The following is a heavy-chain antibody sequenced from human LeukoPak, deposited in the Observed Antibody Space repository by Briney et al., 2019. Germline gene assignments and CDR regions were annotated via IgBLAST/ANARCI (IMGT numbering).Heavy chain of an antibody. J-gene: IGHJ3*02. D-gene: IGHD3-22*01. CDR3: AKDSGYFFGAFDI. Sequence: GGSLRLSCVASGFTFDDYAMHWVRQAPGMGLEWVSGISWNSGSIDYADSVKGRFTISRDNAKNSLYLQMNSLRAEDTALYYCAKDSGYFFGAFDIWGQGTMVTVSS. CDR1: GFTFDDYA. V-gene: IGHV3-9*01. CDR2: ISWNSGSI.